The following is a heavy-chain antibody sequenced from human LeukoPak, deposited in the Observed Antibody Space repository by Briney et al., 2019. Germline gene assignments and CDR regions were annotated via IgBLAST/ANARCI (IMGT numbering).Heavy chain of an antibody. J-gene: IGHJ4*02. D-gene: IGHD1-26*01. CDR1: GYTLTELS. V-gene: IGHV1-24*01. CDR3: ATRAWAFYYCDY. Sequence: GASVKVSCKVSGYTLTELSMHWVRQAPGKGLEWMGGFDPEDGETNYAQKFQGRVTMTEDTSTDTAYMELSSLRSEDTAVYYCATRAWAFYYCDYWGQGTLVTVSS. CDR2: FDPEDGET.